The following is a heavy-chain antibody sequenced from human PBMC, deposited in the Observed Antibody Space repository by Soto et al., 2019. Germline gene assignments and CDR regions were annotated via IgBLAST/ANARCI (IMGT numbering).Heavy chain of an antibody. CDR1: GFSFSSIGEG. CDR3: VQSRCGGDCLQSYSSHSYYGLDV. V-gene: IGHV2-5*02. J-gene: IGHJ6*02. CDR2: IYWDDDK. Sequence: ITLKESGPTLVKPTQTLTLTCTFPGFSFSSIGEGVGWIRQPPGKALEWLALIYWDDDKRYSPSLKSRLTITKDTSKSQVVLTMTNMAPVDTATYYCVQSRCGGDCLQSYSSHSYYGLDVWGQGTTVTVSS. D-gene: IGHD2-21*02.